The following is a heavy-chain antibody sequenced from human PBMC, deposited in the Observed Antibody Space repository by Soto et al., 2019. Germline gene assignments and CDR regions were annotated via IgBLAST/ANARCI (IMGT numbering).Heavy chain of an antibody. V-gene: IGHV1-18*01. D-gene: IGHD2-21*02. CDR3: ASAVVTALGQSYGMDV. J-gene: IGHJ6*02. CDR1: GYTFTSYG. Sequence: QVQLVQSGAEVKKPGASVKVSCKASGYTFTSYGISWVRQAPGQGREWMGWISAYNGNTNYAQKLQGRVTMTTDTSTSTAYMELRSLRSDDTAVYYCASAVVTALGQSYGMDVWGQGTTVTVSS. CDR2: ISAYNGNT.